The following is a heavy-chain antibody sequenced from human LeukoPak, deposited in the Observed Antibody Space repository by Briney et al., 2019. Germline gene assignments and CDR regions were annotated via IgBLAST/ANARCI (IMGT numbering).Heavy chain of an antibody. CDR1: GFTFNNYA. J-gene: IGHJ4*02. Sequence: PGGSLRLSCAASGFTFNNYAMSWVRQAPGKGLEWVSVITGSGGSTYYADSLKGRFTISRDVSKNTLYLQMNSLRGEDTAVYYCAKAFQRGVLITSQDWGQGTQITVSS. CDR2: ITGSGGST. D-gene: IGHD3-10*01. V-gene: IGHV3-23*01. CDR3: AKAFQRGVLITSQD.